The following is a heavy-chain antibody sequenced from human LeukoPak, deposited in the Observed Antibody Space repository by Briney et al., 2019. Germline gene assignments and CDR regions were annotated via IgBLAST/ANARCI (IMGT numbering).Heavy chain of an antibody. CDR3: ARGIAGDHDAFDI. D-gene: IGHD3-16*01. V-gene: IGHV1-69*13. CDR1: GGTFSRYA. CDR2: IIPVLGTT. Sequence: ASVKVSCKASGGTFSRYAISWVRQAPGQGLEWMGGIIPVLGTTNYAQTFQNKVTITADESTSTTYMELSSLSSEDTAVYYCARGIAGDHDAFDIWGQGTMVTVSS. J-gene: IGHJ3*02.